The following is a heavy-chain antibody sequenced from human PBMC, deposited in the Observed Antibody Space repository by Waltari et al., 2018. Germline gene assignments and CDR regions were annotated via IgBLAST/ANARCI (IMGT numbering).Heavy chain of an antibody. Sequence: EVQLVESGGGLVQPGGSLRLSCAASGFTFSSYWMHWVRQAPGKGLESVSRLNYDGSSTYYADFVKGRFTISRDNAKNTLYLQMNSLRAEDTGVYYCVRGYGGDVYWGQGTLVTVSS. CDR2: LNYDGSST. CDR1: GFTFSSYW. V-gene: IGHV3-74*01. J-gene: IGHJ4*02. CDR3: VRGYGGDVY. D-gene: IGHD2-21*02.